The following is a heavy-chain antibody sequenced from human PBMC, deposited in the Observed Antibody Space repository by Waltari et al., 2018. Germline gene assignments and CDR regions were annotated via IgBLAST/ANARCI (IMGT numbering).Heavy chain of an antibody. V-gene: IGHV1-24*01. J-gene: IGHJ4*02. CDR3: ATDWGYCSDDSCYVGERGDY. CDR1: GYSLPSLS. D-gene: IGHD2-15*01. CDR2: FDPERRDT. Sequence: VQLIQSGAEVKKPGASVRLSCKVSGYSLPSLSIPRGRQPPGKGLEWMGGFDPERRDTTYAQRFQGRVTMTEDTSTDTAYMELRSLTSDDTAVFYCATDWGYCSDDSCYVGERGDYWGQGTLVTVSS.